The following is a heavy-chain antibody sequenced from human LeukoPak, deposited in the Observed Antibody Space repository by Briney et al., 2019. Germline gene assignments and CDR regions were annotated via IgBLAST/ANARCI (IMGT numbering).Heavy chain of an antibody. CDR2: IYYSGST. J-gene: IGHJ6*02. D-gene: IGHD2-21*02. Sequence: PSETLSLTCTVSGGSISSYYWSWIRQPPGGGLEWIGYIYYSGSTNYNPSLKRRVTISLDTSKSQFSLKLRSVTAADTAVYYCARGDLDSRYYFGMDVWGQGTTVTVSS. V-gene: IGHV4-59*01. CDR1: GGSISSYY. CDR3: ARGDLDSRYYFGMDV.